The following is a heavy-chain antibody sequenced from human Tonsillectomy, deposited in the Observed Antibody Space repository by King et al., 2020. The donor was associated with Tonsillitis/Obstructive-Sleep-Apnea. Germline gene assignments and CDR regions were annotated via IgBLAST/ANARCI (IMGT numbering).Heavy chain of an antibody. V-gene: IGHV3-15*05. D-gene: IGHD5/OR15-5a*01. CDR3: TLRSSI. CDR2: SYTNAVGGTI. Sequence: VQLVESGGGLVKPGESLRLSCVVSGLTFSNAWMNWGRQDPGKGLECVGRSYTNAVGGTIDYGAPVKGRFTISRDDSENTVYLQMNSLKTEDTAVYYCTLRSSIRGQGTLVTVSS. J-gene: IGHJ4*02. CDR1: GLTFSNAW.